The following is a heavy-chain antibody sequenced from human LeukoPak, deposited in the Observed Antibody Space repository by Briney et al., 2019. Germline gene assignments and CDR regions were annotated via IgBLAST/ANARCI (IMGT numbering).Heavy chain of an antibody. CDR1: GYTFTSYD. D-gene: IGHD6-19*01. CDR3: ARASIAVPCGY. Sequence: GASVKVSCKASGYTFTSYDINWVRQATGQGLEWMGWMNPKSGNTGYAQKFQGRVTMTRNTSISTAYMELSSLRSEDTAVYYRARASIAVPCGYWGQGTLVTVSS. V-gene: IGHV1-8*01. CDR2: MNPKSGNT. J-gene: IGHJ4*02.